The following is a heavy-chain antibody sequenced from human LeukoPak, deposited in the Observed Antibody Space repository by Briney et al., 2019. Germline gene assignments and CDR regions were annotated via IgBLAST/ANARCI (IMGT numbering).Heavy chain of an antibody. Sequence: RGSLTLSCAASGFTFSSYSMNWVRQAPGKGLEWVSYISSSSSTIYYADSVKGRFTISRDNAKNSLYLQMNSLRADDTAVYYCARPDHYDYYDSSGYLGGAFDIWGQGTMVTVSS. D-gene: IGHD3-22*01. V-gene: IGHV3-48*01. CDR2: ISSSSSTI. CDR3: ARPDHYDYYDSSGYLGGAFDI. J-gene: IGHJ3*02. CDR1: GFTFSSYS.